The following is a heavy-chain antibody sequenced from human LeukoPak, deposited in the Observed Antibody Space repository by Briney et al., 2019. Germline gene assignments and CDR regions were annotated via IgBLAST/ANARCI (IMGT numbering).Heavy chain of an antibody. V-gene: IGHV3-23*01. CDR1: GFTFSGHG. CDR3: AKARGFAEFDY. D-gene: IGHD3-10*01. J-gene: IGHJ4*02. Sequence: QPWGSLRLSCAASGFTFSGHGMRWVRQAPGKGLEWVAAVSGSGDTTYYADSVKGRFTISRDNSKNTLYLQMNSLRAEDTALYFCAKARGFAEFDYWGQGTLVTVSS. CDR2: VSGSGDTT.